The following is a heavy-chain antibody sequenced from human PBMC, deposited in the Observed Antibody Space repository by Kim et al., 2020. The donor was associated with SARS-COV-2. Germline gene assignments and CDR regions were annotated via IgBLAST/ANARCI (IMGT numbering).Heavy chain of an antibody. CDR1: GFTFSSYG. J-gene: IGHJ6*01. D-gene: IGHD2-2*01. CDR2: ISYDGSNK. CDR3: AKGHWVVVVPAAILDYY. Sequence: GGSLRLSCAASGFTFSSYGMHWVRQAPGKGLEWVAVISYDGSNKYYADSVKGRFTISRDNSKNTLYLQMNSLRAEDTAVYYCAKGHWVVVVPAAILDYY. V-gene: IGHV3-30*18.